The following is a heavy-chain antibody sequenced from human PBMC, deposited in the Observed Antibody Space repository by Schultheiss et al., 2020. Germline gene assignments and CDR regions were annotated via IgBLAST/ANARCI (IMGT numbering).Heavy chain of an antibody. D-gene: IGHD5-12*01. Sequence: SETLSLTCTVSGGSISGVTYYWVWIRQPPGKGLEWIGYIYYSGSTYYNPSFKSRVTISVDTSKNQFSLKLRSVTAADTAVYFCARLMRGYSGYDRTGFDYWGQGTLVTVYS. CDR1: GGSISGVTYY. CDR2: IYYSGST. J-gene: IGHJ4*02. V-gene: IGHV4-61*01. CDR3: ARLMRGYSGYDRTGFDY.